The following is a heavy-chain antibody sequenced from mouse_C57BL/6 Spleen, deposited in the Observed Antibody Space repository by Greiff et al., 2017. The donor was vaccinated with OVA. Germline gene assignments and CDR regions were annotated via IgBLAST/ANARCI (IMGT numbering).Heavy chain of an antibody. V-gene: IGHV5-4*03. Sequence: EVNLVESGGGLVKPGGSLKLSCAASGFTFSSYAMSWVRQTPEKRLEWVATISDGGSYTYYPDNVKGRFTISRDNAKNNLYLQMSHLKSEDTAMYYCAREGDYYAMDYGGQGTSVTVSS. J-gene: IGHJ4*01. CDR3: AREGDYYAMDY. CDR1: GFTFSSYA. CDR2: ISDGGSYT.